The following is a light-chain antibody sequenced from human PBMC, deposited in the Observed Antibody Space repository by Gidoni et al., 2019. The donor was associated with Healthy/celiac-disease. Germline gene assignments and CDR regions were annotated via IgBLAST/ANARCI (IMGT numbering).Light chain of an antibody. Sequence: AIRMTQSPSSLSASTGDRVTTTCRASQGISSYLAWYQQKPGKAPKLLIYAASTLQSGVPSMFSGSGSGTDFTLTISCLHSEDFATYYCQQYYSYPFTFGPGTKVDIK. CDR1: QGISSY. V-gene: IGKV1-8*01. CDR2: AAS. J-gene: IGKJ3*01. CDR3: QQYYSYPFT.